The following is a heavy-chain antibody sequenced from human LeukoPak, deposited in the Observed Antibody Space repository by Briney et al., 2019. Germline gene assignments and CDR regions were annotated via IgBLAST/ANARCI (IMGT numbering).Heavy chain of an antibody. D-gene: IGHD3-22*01. J-gene: IGHJ4*02. V-gene: IGHV4-34*01. CDR3: ARGLYDSGDYHYGIRAYYFDT. Sequence: SETLSLTCAVSGASFSSDYWTWIRQPPGKGLGWIAEINHRGRSNYNPSLKSRVATSVDTSKNQFSLNLSSVTAADTARYYCARGLYDSGDYHYGIRAYYFDTSGRGTLVTVSS. CDR1: GASFSSDY. CDR2: INHRGRS.